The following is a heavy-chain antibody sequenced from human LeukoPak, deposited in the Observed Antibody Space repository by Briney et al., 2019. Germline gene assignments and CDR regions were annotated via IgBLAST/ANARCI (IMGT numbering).Heavy chain of an antibody. J-gene: IGHJ5*02. CDR1: GGTFSSYA. Sequence: SVKVSCKASGGTFSSYAISWVRQAPGQGLEWMGGIIPIFGTANYAQKFQGRVTITADESTSTAYMELSSLRSEDTAVYYCARLSGDYLDWFDPWGQGTLVTVSS. D-gene: IGHD4-17*01. CDR3: ARLSGDYLDWFDP. CDR2: IIPIFGTA. V-gene: IGHV1-69*13.